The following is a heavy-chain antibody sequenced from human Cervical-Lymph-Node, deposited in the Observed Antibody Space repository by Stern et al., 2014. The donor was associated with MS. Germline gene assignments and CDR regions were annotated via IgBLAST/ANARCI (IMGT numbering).Heavy chain of an antibody. J-gene: IGHJ4*02. V-gene: IGHV3-9*01. CDR2: ISWNSNNI. CDR1: GITFDDCA. CDR3: AKDISERHYYFDS. D-gene: IGHD3-16*02. Sequence: QLVESGGGSVQPGRSLRLSCAASGITFDDCAMHGVRQGTVKGLAWVPGISWNSNNIGYADSVRGRFTISRDNAKNSLYLQMNGLRPEDTALYYCAKDISERHYYFDSWGEGTLVTVSS.